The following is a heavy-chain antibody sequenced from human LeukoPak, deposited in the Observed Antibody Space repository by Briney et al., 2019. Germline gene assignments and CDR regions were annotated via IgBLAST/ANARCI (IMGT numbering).Heavy chain of an antibody. CDR3: ASGVTGYNYGTHRFDY. Sequence: GGSLRLSRAASGLTVRSNYMSWVRQAPGKGLEWVSVIYSGGNTYYADPVKGRFTISRDNSKNTLYLQMNSMRAEDTAVYYCASGVTGYNYGTHRFDYWGRGTLVTVSS. V-gene: IGHV3-66*01. CDR2: IYSGGNT. D-gene: IGHD5-18*01. CDR1: GLTVRSNY. J-gene: IGHJ4*02.